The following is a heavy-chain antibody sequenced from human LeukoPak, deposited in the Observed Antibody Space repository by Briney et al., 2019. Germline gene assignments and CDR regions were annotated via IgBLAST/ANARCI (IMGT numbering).Heavy chain of an antibody. Sequence: GGSLRLSCAASGFTFSTYGIHWVRQAPGKGLEWVAFIRYDGSNKYYADSVKGRFTISRDNSKNTLYLQMNSLRAEDTAVYYCAKDYYGSGSYYGYYYYYMDVWGKGTTVTISS. J-gene: IGHJ6*03. CDR3: AKDYYGSGSYYGYYYYYMDV. CDR1: GFTFSTYG. V-gene: IGHV3-30*02. CDR2: IRYDGSNK. D-gene: IGHD3-10*01.